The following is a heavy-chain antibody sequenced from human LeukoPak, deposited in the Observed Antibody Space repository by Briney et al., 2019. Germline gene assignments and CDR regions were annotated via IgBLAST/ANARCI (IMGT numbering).Heavy chain of an antibody. Sequence: SETLSLTCTVSGGSISSYYWSWIRQPPGKGLEWIGYIYYSGSTNYNPSLKSRVTISVDTSKNQFSLKLSSVTAADTAVYYCARSLTMVRGVILGWFDPWGQGTLVTVSS. CDR1: GGSISSYY. CDR3: ARSLTMVRGVILGWFDP. D-gene: IGHD3-10*01. CDR2: IYYSGST. J-gene: IGHJ5*02. V-gene: IGHV4-59*01.